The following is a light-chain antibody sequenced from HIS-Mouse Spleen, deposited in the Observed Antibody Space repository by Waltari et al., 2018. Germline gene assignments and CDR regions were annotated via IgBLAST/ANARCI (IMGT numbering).Light chain of an antibody. CDR2: EGS. J-gene: IGLJ2*01. CDR1: SSYVCSYNL. CDR3: CSYAGSSTVV. Sequence: QSALTQPASVSGSPGQSITISCTGTSSYVCSYNLCSWYQQHPGKAPQLMIYEGSKRPSGVSNRFSGSKSGNTASLTISVLQAEDEADYYCCSYAGSSTVVFGGGTKLTVL. V-gene: IGLV2-23*01.